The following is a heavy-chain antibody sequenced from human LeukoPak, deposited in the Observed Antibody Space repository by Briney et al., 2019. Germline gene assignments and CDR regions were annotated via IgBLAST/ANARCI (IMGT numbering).Heavy chain of an antibody. CDR1: GFTFSSYA. CDR3: AKEDPIVSVGFDY. CDR2: ISGSGGNT. J-gene: IGHJ4*02. Sequence: PGGSLRLSCAASGFTFSSYAMSWVRQAPGKGLDWISAISGSGGNTYYADSVKGRLTISRDNSKNTLFLQMNSLRVEDTAVYYCAKEDPIVSVGFDYWGQGTLVTVAS. V-gene: IGHV3-23*01. D-gene: IGHD2-15*01.